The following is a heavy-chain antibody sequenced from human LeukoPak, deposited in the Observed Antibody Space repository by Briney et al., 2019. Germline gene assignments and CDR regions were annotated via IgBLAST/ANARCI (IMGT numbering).Heavy chain of an antibody. J-gene: IGHJ5*02. CDR1: GFTFSSYW. CDR2: INSDGSST. D-gene: IGHD3-3*01. Sequence: PGRSLRLSCAASGFTFSSYWMHWVRQAPGKGLVWVSRINSDGSSTSYADSVKGRFTISRDNSKNTLYLQMNSLRAEDTAVYYCANFDVLEWLSRHQWFDPWGQGTLVTVSS. CDR3: ANFDVLEWLSRHQWFDP. V-gene: IGHV3-74*01.